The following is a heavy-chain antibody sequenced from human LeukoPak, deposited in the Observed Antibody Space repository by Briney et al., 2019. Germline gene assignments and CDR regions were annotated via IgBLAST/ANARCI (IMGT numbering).Heavy chain of an antibody. CDR3: ARPHPYATGHYLTF. Sequence: GASVKVSCKASGYTFNHHGIHWVRQAPGQGLEWMGWINTDNANTKYSERLQGRVTITRDTSASTAYMELSSLRFEDTAVYTCARPHPYATGHYLTFWGQGTLVTVSS. V-gene: IGHV1-3*04. CDR1: GYTFNHHG. D-gene: IGHD2-8*01. J-gene: IGHJ4*02. CDR2: INTDNANT.